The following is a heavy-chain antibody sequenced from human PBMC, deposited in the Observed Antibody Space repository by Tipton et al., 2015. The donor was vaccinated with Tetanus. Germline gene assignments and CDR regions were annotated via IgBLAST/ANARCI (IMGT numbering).Heavy chain of an antibody. D-gene: IGHD1-14*01. CDR1: GFTFSNYW. V-gene: IGHV3-7*03. CDR3: AKEALGVLNL. J-gene: IGHJ6*04. CDR2: VKQDGTEK. Sequence: SLRLSCAAFGFTFSNYWITWVRLAPGKGLEWVANVKQDGTEKYYVDSVKGRFTISRDNAGNSVYLQIDSLRAEDTAVYYCAKEALGVLNLWGNGTTVIVSS.